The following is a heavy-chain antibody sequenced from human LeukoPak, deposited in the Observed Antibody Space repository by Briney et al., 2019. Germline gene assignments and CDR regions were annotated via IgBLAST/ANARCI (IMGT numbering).Heavy chain of an antibody. CDR3: ARVRYQLLYPDYYYMDV. J-gene: IGHJ6*03. CDR1: GGSISSYY. D-gene: IGHD2-2*02. Sequence: SETLSLTCTVSGGSISSYYWSWIRQPPGKGLGWFGYIYYSGSTNYNPSLKSRVTISVDTSKNQFSLKLSSVTAADTAVYYCARVRYQLLYPDYYYMDVWGKGTTVTVSS. V-gene: IGHV4-59*01. CDR2: IYYSGST.